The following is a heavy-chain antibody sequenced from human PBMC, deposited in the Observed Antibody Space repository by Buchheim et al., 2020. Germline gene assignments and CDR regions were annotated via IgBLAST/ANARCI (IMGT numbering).Heavy chain of an antibody. CDR3: ARDKGSGLYYYYYYGMDV. D-gene: IGHD3-22*01. J-gene: IGHJ6*02. V-gene: IGHV3-30*04. CDR1: GFTFSSYA. Sequence: QVQLVESGGSVVQPGRSLRLSCAASGFTFSSYAMHWVRQAPGKGLEWVAVISYDGSNKYYADSVKGRFHISSANSKNTLYLQMNSLRAEDTAVYYCARDKGSGLYYYYYYGMDVWGQGTT. CDR2: ISYDGSNK.